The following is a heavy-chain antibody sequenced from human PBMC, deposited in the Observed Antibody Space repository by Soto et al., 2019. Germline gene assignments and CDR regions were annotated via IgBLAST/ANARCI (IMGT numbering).Heavy chain of an antibody. CDR3: AAGDTTGPDAFDI. Sequence: GESLNISCTGSGSNFANYWLGWVRQMPGKGRHWMGMSFPGDSDTKNNPSIQGQSTMSVNKSDSSAYLQWRSLKASDTAMYYCAAGDTTGPDAFDIWGQGTMVTVSS. D-gene: IGHD1-1*01. CDR1: GSNFANYW. CDR2: SFPGDSDT. V-gene: IGHV5-51*01. J-gene: IGHJ3*02.